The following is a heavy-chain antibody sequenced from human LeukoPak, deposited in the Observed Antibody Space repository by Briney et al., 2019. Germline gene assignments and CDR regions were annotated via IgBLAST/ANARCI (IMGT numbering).Heavy chain of an antibody. J-gene: IGHJ6*02. V-gene: IGHV4-38-2*02. CDR1: GYSISSGYY. Sequence: SETLSLTCTVSGYSISSGYYWGWIRQPPGKGLEWIGSIYHSGSTYYNPSLKSRVTISVDTSKNQFSLKLSSVTAADTAVYYCARQRFGESRGPGLLYGMDVWGQGTTVTVSS. D-gene: IGHD3-10*01. CDR2: IYHSGST. CDR3: ARQRFGESRGPGLLYGMDV.